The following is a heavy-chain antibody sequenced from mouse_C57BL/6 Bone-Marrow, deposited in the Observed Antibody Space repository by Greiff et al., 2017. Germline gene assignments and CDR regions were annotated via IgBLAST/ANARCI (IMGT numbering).Heavy chain of an antibody. V-gene: IGHV1-55*01. D-gene: IGHD2-1*01. J-gene: IGHJ4*01. CDR1: GYTFTSYW. Sequence: QVQLQQSGAELVKPGASVKMSCKASGYTFTSYWITWVKQRPGQGLEWIGDIYPGSGSTNYNEKFKSKATLTVDTSSSTAYMQLSSLTSEDSAVYYGARSNGNYPYYAMDYWGQGTSVTVSS. CDR2: IYPGSGST. CDR3: ARSNGNYPYYAMDY.